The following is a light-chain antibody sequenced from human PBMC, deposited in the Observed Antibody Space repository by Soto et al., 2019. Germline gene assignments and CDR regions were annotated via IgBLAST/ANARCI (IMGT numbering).Light chain of an antibody. V-gene: IGKV1-12*01. CDR1: RDISSW. J-gene: IGKJ5*01. CDR2: AAS. CDR3: PQGDSFPLS. Sequence: DIQMTQSPSSVSASVGDTVSITCRASRDISSWLAWYQRKPGKAPKLLIYAASHLQRGVPSRFNGGGSGTHYTLTIDSLQPEDFATYYCPQGDSFPLSFGQGTRLEIK.